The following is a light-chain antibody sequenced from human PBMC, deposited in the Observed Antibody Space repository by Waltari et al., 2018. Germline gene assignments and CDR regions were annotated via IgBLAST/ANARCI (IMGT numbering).Light chain of an antibody. CDR2: DAS. Sequence: EIVLTQSPATLSLFPGERATLSCRASQSVSSYLVWYQQKPGQAPRLLIYDASNRATGIPARFSGSGSGTYFTLTISSLEPEDFAVYYCQQRSDWPTFGQGTRLEIK. CDR3: QQRSDWPT. CDR1: QSVSSY. V-gene: IGKV3-11*01. J-gene: IGKJ5*01.